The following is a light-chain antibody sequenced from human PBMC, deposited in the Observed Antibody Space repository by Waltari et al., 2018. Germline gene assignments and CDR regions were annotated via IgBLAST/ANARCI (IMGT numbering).Light chain of an antibody. V-gene: IGLV2-23*01. CDR3: CSYAGSYTWV. CDR1: SSDVGNYNL. Sequence: QSALTQPASVSGSPGQSITISCTGTSSDVGNYNLFSWYQQYPGKAPKVMIYDDNRRPSGVSDGFSGSKAGNTASLTISGVQAEDEADYYCCSYAGSYTWVFGGGTKLTVL. CDR2: DDN. J-gene: IGLJ3*02.